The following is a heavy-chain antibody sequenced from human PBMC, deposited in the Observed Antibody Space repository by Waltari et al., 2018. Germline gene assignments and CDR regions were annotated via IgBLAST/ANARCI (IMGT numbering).Heavy chain of an antibody. CDR3: ARQGYCGGDCYGGAFDI. Sequence: QVQLQESGPGLVKPSETLSLSCAVFSYSISNGYYWGWIRQPPGKRLEWVGNIYYNGETNYNPSLKSRVTRAVDTSKNQFSGRLSSVTAADTAVYFWARQGYCGGDCYGGAFDIWGKGTMVTVSS. D-gene: IGHD2-21*01. J-gene: IGHJ3*02. CDR2: IYYNGET. V-gene: IGHV4-38-2*01. CDR1: SYSISNGYY.